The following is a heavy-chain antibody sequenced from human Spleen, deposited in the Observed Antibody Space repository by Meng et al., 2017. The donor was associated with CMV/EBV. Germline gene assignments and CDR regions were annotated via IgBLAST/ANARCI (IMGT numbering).Heavy chain of an antibody. D-gene: IGHD6-19*01. V-gene: IGHV5-51*01. CDR2: IYPGDSDT. Sequence: GSGYYFPSHWIGWVRQMPGKRPEWMGIIYPGDSDTRYSPSFRGQVTISADRSISTAYLQWSSLKASDTAMYYCARFGSGWFRNYFDFWGQGTLVTVSS. CDR1: GYYFPSHW. J-gene: IGHJ4*02. CDR3: ARFGSGWFRNYFDF.